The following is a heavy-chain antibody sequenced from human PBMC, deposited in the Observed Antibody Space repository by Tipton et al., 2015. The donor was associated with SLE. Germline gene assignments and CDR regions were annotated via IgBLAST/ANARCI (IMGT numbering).Heavy chain of an antibody. D-gene: IGHD2-8*02. V-gene: IGHV3-21*03. CDR1: GFIVSSNY. Sequence: SLRLSCEASGFIVSSNYMNWVRQAPGKGLEWISSISSSSNFIYYADSLQGRFTISRDNAKNSLYLQMNTLRAEDTGVYFCARLVAPDYFDYWGQGTLVTVSS. CDR2: ISSSSNFI. CDR3: ARLVAPDYFDY. J-gene: IGHJ4*02.